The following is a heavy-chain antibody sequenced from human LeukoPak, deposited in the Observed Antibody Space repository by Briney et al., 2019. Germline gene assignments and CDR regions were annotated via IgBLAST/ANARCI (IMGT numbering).Heavy chain of an antibody. D-gene: IGHD2-21*02. V-gene: IGHV4-34*01. Sequence: NPSETLSLTCTVYGGSFCGYYRGWIRQPPGKGLEWIGEINHSGITNYNPSLKSRITISVDTSKNQFSLKLSSVTAADTAMYYCASAYCGGDCYSGYFQYWGQGTLVTVSS. J-gene: IGHJ1*01. CDR3: ASAYCGGDCYSGYFQY. CDR2: INHSGIT. CDR1: GGSFCGYY.